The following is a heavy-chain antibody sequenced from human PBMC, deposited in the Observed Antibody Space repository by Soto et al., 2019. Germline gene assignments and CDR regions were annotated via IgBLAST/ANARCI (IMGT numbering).Heavy chain of an antibody. Sequence: GGSLRLSCAASGLTFSSYNMIWVRQAPGKGLEWVSDISGSGGRKYYADYVKGRLNISRDNSKNKLYMKMSRLRAEDTAVYYCAILHSSWSKFDYWGQGTLVTVSS. CDR2: ISGSGGRK. V-gene: IGHV3-23*01. CDR1: GLTFSSYN. J-gene: IGHJ4*02. CDR3: AILHSSWSKFDY. D-gene: IGHD6-13*01.